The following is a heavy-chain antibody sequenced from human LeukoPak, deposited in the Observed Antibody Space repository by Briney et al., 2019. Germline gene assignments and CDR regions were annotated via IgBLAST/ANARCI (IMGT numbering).Heavy chain of an antibody. CDR1: GFIFSTDG. D-gene: IGHD3-16*01. V-gene: IGHV3-30*02. CDR2: IRHDGSIK. Sequence: PGGSLRLSCAASGFIFSTDGMYWVRQAPGKGLEWVAFIRHDGSIKNYADSVKGRSTISRDNSKNTLYLQMNSLRAEDTAVYYCAKVSLADIDYWGQGTLVTVSS. CDR3: AKVSLADIDY. J-gene: IGHJ4*02.